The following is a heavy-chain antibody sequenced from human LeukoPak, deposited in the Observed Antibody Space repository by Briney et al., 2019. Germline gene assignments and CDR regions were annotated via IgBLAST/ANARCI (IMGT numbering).Heavy chain of an antibody. Sequence: GGSLRLSCAASGFTFSSYSMNWVRQAPGKGLEWVGRARNKANSYSTEYAASVKGRFTISRDESKSSMYLQMNSLKTEDTAVYYCARGELANWGQGTLVTVSS. J-gene: IGHJ4*02. D-gene: IGHD1-26*01. CDR3: ARGELAN. CDR1: GFTFSSYS. CDR2: ARNKANSYST. V-gene: IGHV3-72*01.